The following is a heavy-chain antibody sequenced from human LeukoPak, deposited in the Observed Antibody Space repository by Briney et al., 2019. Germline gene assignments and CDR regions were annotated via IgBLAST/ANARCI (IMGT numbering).Heavy chain of an antibody. Sequence: PGGSLRLSCAASGXTFSVYGMHWVRQAPGKGLEWVAIIWYDGSNKYYADSVKGRFTISRDNSKNTLYLQMNSLRAEDTAVYYCARDRAAGDSNGMDVWGQGTTVTVSS. CDR2: IWYDGSNK. CDR1: GXTFSVYG. V-gene: IGHV3-33*08. CDR3: ARDRAAGDSNGMDV. J-gene: IGHJ6*02. D-gene: IGHD3-22*01.